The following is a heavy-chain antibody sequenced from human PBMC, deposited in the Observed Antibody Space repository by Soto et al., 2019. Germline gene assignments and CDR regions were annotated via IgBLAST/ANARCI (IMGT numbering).Heavy chain of an antibody. V-gene: IGHV3-23*01. CDR1: GFTFSSYA. J-gene: IGHJ4*02. CDR2: ISGSSGSI. CDR3: AKDYDYVWGSYPPKRGFDY. D-gene: IGHD3-16*01. Sequence: PGGSMRLSCTASGFTFSSYAMSWVRQDTGKGLEWVSGISGSSGSIYYADSVKGRFTISRDNAKNSLYLQMNSLRAEDTALYYYAKDYDYVWGSYPPKRGFDYWGQGTLVTVSS.